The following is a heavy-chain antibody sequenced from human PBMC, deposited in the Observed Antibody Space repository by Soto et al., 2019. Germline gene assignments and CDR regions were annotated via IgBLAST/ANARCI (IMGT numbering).Heavy chain of an antibody. J-gene: IGHJ6*02. CDR3: ARVTMVIRDSDHFGVDV. D-gene: IGHD4-17*01. CDR1: GFPISSTYS. V-gene: IGHV4-38-2*02. CDR2: ISHSGTT. Sequence: PSETLSLTCLVSGFPISSTYSWGWIRQPPGKGLEWIGSISHSGTTSYSPSLTSRVSISVDTSKNQVSLKLTSMTAADTAVYFCARVTMVIRDSDHFGVDVWGHGTTVTVSS.